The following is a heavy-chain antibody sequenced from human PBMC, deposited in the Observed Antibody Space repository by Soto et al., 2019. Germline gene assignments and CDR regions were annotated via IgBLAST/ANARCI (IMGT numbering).Heavy chain of an antibody. Sequence: GGSLRLSCAASGFTFTSSAMSWVRLAPGKGLEWVSLISVPGGSANYADSVKGRFTISIDNSKNTVYLQMDSLRAEDTAVYYCGGHWYTYWGQGTLVTVSS. CDR1: GFTFTSSA. J-gene: IGHJ4*02. D-gene: IGHD2-2*02. CDR3: GGHWYTY. V-gene: IGHV3-23*01. CDR2: ISVPGGSA.